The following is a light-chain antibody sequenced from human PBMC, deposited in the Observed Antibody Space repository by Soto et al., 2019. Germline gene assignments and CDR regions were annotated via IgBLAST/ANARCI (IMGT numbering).Light chain of an antibody. CDR3: QQYQTSPPRYT. V-gene: IGKV3-15*01. Sequence: EVVMTQSPATLSVSPGERVTLSCRASQSVSRFLAWYQQRPGQAPRLLIYDTSTRATGVPARFSGSGSGTEFSLTISRVEPEDFAVYYCQQYQTSPPRYTFGQGTILEI. CDR1: QSVSRF. J-gene: IGKJ2*01. CDR2: DTS.